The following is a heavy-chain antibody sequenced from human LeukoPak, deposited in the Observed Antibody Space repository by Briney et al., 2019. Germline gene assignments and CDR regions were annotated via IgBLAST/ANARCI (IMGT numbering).Heavy chain of an antibody. J-gene: IGHJ4*02. Sequence: GGALRLSCAASGFTFSSYSMNWGRQAPGKGLEWVSYIRSSSSTTYSAEPVKGRFTISRDNAKNSLYLQMNSLRAEDTAVYYCARVRHYYGSGQPFDYWGQGTLVTVSS. CDR3: ARVRHYYGSGQPFDY. V-gene: IGHV3-48*01. D-gene: IGHD3-10*01. CDR1: GFTFSSYS. CDR2: IRSSSSTT.